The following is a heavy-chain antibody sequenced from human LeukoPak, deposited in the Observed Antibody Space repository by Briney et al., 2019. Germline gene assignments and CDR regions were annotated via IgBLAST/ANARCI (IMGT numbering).Heavy chain of an antibody. J-gene: IGHJ5*02. CDR2: INHSGST. D-gene: IGHD2-2*01. V-gene: IGHV4-34*01. CDR3: ARGKQFGYCSSTSCYGRWFDP. Sequence: SETLSLTCAVYGGSFSGYYWSWIRQPPGKGLEWTGEINHSGSTNYNPSLKSRVTISVDTSKNQFSLKLSSVTAADTAVYYCARGKQFGYCSSTSCYGRWFDPWGQGALVTVSS. CDR1: GGSFSGYY.